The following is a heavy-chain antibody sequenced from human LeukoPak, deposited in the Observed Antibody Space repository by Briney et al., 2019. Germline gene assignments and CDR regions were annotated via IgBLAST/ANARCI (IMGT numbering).Heavy chain of an antibody. CDR3: ARGDDSSVSDAFDI. CDR2: IYSGGST. V-gene: IGHV3-66*01. Sequence: GGSLRLSCAASGFTVSSNYMSWVRQAPGKGLEWVSVIYSGGSTYYADSVKGRFTISRDNSKNTLYLQMNSLRAEDTAVYYCARGDDSSVSDAFDIWGQGTMVTVSS. J-gene: IGHJ3*02. CDR1: GFTVSSNY. D-gene: IGHD3-22*01.